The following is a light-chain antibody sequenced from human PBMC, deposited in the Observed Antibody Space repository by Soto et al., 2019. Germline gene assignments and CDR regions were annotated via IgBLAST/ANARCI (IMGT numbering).Light chain of an antibody. CDR1: QSVSSN. V-gene: IGKV3-15*01. CDR3: QQYNNWPET. J-gene: IGKJ1*01. CDR2: GAS. Sequence: EIVMTQSPATLSVSPRERATLSCRASQSVSSNLAWYQQKPGQAPRLLIYGASTRATGIPGRFSGSGSGTEFTLTISSLQSEDFAVYYCQQYNNWPETFGQGTKVEIK.